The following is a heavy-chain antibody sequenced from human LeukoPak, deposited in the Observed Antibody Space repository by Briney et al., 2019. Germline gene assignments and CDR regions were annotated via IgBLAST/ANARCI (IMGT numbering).Heavy chain of an antibody. CDR3: AREDLDYGDPVD. Sequence: GGSLRLSCAASGFTFSSYSVNWVRQAPGKGLEWVSYISSSSSTIYYADSVKGRFTISRDNAKNSLYLQMNSLRAEDTAVYYCAREDLDYGDPVDWGQGTLLTVSS. D-gene: IGHD4-17*01. V-gene: IGHV3-48*04. CDR1: GFTFSSYS. J-gene: IGHJ4*02. CDR2: ISSSSSTI.